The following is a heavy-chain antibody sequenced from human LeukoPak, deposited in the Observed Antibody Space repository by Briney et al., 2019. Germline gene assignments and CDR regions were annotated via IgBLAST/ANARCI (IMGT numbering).Heavy chain of an antibody. CDR1: GFTFSSYS. D-gene: IGHD3-22*01. V-gene: IGHV3-21*01. J-gene: IGHJ6*03. CDR2: ISSSSYI. CDR3: ARSYDSSGYYPPYYYYMDV. Sequence: GGFLRLSCAASGFTFSSYSMNWVRQASGKGLEWVSSISSSSYIYYADSVKGRFTISRDNAKNSLYLQMNSLRAEDTAVYYCARSYDSSGYYPPYYYYMDVWGKGTTVTVSS.